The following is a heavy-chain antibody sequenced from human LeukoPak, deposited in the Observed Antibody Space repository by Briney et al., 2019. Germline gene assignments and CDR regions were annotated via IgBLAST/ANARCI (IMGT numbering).Heavy chain of an antibody. J-gene: IGHJ4*02. Sequence: PGGSLRLSCSASGFTFSSHAMHWVRQAPGRGLEYVSVISSKGGSTYYADSVRGRFTISRDNSENTLYLQMNSLRAEDTAAYYCARNDYSHYWGQGTLVTVSS. CDR3: ARNDYSHY. CDR2: ISSKGGST. V-gene: IGHV3-64*04. CDR1: GFTFSSHA. D-gene: IGHD2-15*01.